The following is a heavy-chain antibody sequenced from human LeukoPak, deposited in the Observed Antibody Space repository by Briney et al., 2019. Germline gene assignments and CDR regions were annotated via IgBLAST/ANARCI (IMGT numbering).Heavy chain of an antibody. CDR3: ASANNVYYFDF. Sequence: ASETLSLTCTVSAGSITSHYWSWIRQPPGKGLEWIGYIYYSGSTNYNPSLKSRVAISIDTSKNQFSLELSSATAADTAVYYCASANNVYYFDFSGQGTLVTVSS. J-gene: IGHJ4*02. D-gene: IGHD2-8*01. CDR1: AGSITSHY. V-gene: IGHV4-59*08. CDR2: IYYSGST.